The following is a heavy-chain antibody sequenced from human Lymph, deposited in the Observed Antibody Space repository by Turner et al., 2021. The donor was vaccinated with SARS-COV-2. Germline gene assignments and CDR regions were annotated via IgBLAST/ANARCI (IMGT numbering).Heavy chain of an antibody. Sequence: QVQLVESGGGVVQPGRSLRLSFAASGFTFSTYAIHWVRQAPGKGLEWVAVISYDGFNKYYSDSVKGKFTISRDNSKNTLYLQMSSLRAEDTAVYYCARGSGSYLSAFDIWGQGTMVTVSS. J-gene: IGHJ3*02. D-gene: IGHD1-26*01. CDR2: ISYDGFNK. V-gene: IGHV3-30*04. CDR3: ARGSGSYLSAFDI. CDR1: GFTFSTYA.